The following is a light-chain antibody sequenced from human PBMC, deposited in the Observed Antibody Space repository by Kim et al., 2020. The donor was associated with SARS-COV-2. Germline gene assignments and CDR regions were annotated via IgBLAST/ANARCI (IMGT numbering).Light chain of an antibody. CDR1: SNNVGDQG. J-gene: IGLJ3*02. V-gene: IGLV10-54*01. CDR2: RNN. Sequence: QTATTTCTGNSNNVGDQGAAWLQQHQGHPPKLLSYRNNNRPSGISERLSASRSGNTASLTITGLQPEDEADYYCSAWDSGLSAWVFGGGTQLTVL. CDR3: SAWDSGLSAWV.